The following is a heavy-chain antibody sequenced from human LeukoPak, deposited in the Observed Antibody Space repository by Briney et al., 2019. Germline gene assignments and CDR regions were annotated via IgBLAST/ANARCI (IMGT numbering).Heavy chain of an antibody. CDR1: GFTFSSYG. CDR3: ARGSSSWYYFDY. D-gene: IGHD6-13*01. J-gene: IGHJ4*02. CDR2: ISNSGGST. Sequence: PGGSLRLSCAASGFTFSSYGMSWVRQAPGKGLEWVSGISNSGGSTYYADSVKGRFTVSRDNSKNTLYLQMNSLRVEDTAVYYCARGSSSWYYFDYWGQGTLVTVSS. V-gene: IGHV3-23*01.